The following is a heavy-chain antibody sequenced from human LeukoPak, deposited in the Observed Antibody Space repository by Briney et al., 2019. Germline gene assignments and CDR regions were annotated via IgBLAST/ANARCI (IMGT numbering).Heavy chain of an antibody. J-gene: IGHJ4*02. CDR1: GGSFSGYH. CDR2: IYYSGST. V-gene: IGHV4-34*01. CDR3: AGGYYFDY. Sequence: PSETLSLTCAVYGGSFSGYHWSWIRQPPGKGLEWIGSIYYSGSTYYNPSLKSRVTISVDTSKNQFSLKLSSVTAADTAVYYCAGGYYFDYWGQGTLVTVS.